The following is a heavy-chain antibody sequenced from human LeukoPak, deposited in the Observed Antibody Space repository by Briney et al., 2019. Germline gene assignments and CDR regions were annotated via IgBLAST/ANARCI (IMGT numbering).Heavy chain of an antibody. CDR1: GFTFDDYA. J-gene: IGHJ1*01. V-gene: IGHV3-9*01. CDR3: AEAHYYDSSGYLQH. CDR2: ISWNSGSI. Sequence: GGSLRLSCAASGFTFDDYAMHWVRQAPGKGLEWVSGISWNSGSIGYADSVKGRFTISRDNAKNSLYLQMNSPRAEDTALYYCAEAHYYDSSGYLQHWGQGTLVTVSS. D-gene: IGHD3-22*01.